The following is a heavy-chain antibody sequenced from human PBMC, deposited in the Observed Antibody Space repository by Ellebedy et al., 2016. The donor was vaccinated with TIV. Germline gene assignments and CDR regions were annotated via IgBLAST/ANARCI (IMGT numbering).Heavy chain of an antibody. V-gene: IGHV3-7*01. Sequence: GESLKISXVASGFTFRNYWMNWVRQAPGKGLECVATINQDGSEMFYVDSVKGRFTISRDNAKNSLYLQMNSLRADDTAMYYCARVFSLGKGPMGYWGQGTLVTVSS. J-gene: IGHJ4*02. CDR3: ARVFSLGKGPMGY. CDR2: INQDGSEM. CDR1: GFTFRNYW. D-gene: IGHD3-10*01.